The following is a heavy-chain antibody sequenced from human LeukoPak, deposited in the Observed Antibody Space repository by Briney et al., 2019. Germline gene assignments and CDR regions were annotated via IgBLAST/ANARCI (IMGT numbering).Heavy chain of an antibody. CDR2: IYYSGST. CDR1: GGSISSYY. V-gene: IGHV4-59*01. D-gene: IGHD1-26*01. J-gene: IGHJ4*02. Sequence: SETLSLTCTVSGGSISSYYWSWIRQPPGKGLEWIGYIYYSGSTNYNPSLKSRVTISVDTSKNQFSLKLSSVTAADTAVYYCARDGPYSGSPFDYWGQGTLVTVSS. CDR3: ARDGPYSGSPFDY.